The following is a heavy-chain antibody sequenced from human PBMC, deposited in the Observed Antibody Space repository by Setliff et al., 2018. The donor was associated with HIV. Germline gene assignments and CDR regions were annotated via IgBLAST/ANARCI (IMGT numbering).Heavy chain of an antibody. D-gene: IGHD3-16*01. CDR2: INPSDGIP. V-gene: IGHV1-46*01. J-gene: IGHJ3*02. Sequence: AASVKVSCKASGFSFSRHYMHWVRQAPGEGLEWVAMINPSDGIPSHAQKFQDRVVVTRDTSRSIVYMELSSLLSEDTAVYFCTRAFPPMIPAAFDIWGLGTLVTVSS. CDR3: TRAFPPMIPAAFDI. CDR1: GFSFSRHY.